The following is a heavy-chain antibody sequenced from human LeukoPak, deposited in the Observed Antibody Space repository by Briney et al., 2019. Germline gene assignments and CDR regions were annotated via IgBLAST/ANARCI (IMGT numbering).Heavy chain of an antibody. D-gene: IGHD3-16*01. Sequence: GGSPRLSCAASGFTFSSYAMRWVRQAPGKGLEWVSGISDSGGSTYYADSVKGRFTISRDNSKNTLFLQMNSLRAEDTAVYYCAKTKEDYWALGYWGQGTLVTVSS. CDR3: AKTKEDYWALGY. V-gene: IGHV3-23*01. J-gene: IGHJ4*02. CDR2: ISDSGGST. CDR1: GFTFSSYA.